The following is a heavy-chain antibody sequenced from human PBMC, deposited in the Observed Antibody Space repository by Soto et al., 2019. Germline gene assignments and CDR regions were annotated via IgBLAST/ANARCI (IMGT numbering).Heavy chain of an antibody. CDR3: ATYSNPPY. CDR1: GYTFTGYY. D-gene: IGHD4-4*01. J-gene: IGHJ4*02. V-gene: IGHV1-46*03. CDR2: INPNSGST. Sequence: ASVKVSCKASGYTFTGYYMHWVRQAPGQGLEWMGRINPNSGSTNYAQKIQGRVTITRDTSTSTVYMELSSLRSEDTAVYYCATYSNPPYWGQGTLVTVSS.